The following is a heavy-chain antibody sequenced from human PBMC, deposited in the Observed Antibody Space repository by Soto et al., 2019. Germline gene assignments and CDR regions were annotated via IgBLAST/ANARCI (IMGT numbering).Heavy chain of an antibody. CDR1: GFSLSTSGVG. CDR2: IYWDDDK. Sequence: QITLKEAGPTLVKPTQTLTLTCTFSGFSLSTSGVGVGWVRQPPGKALEWLALIYWDDDKRYSPSLKSRLTITNDTSKNQVVLTMTNMDPLDTATYYGAHVTGYSYGYGWFDPWGQGTLVTVSS. V-gene: IGHV2-5*02. CDR3: AHVTGYSYGYGWFDP. J-gene: IGHJ5*02. D-gene: IGHD5-18*01.